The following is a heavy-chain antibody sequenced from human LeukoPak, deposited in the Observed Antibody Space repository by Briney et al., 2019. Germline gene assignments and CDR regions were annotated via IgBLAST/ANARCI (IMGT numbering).Heavy chain of an antibody. Sequence: SETQSLPCTLSGGPISRGDYYWSRICQPPARGLEWNEYIYYSGTPYYHPSLKSRVTISVGTSKTQFSLKLSSVTAADTAVYYCAREETNYDILTGYSHGAFDIWGQGTMVTVSS. V-gene: IGHV4-30-4*01. CDR1: GGPISRGDYY. CDR2: IYYSGTP. D-gene: IGHD3-9*01. J-gene: IGHJ3*02. CDR3: AREETNYDILTGYSHGAFDI.